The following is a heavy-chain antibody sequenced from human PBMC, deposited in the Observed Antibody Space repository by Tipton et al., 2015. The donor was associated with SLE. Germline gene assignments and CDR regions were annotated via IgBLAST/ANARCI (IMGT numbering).Heavy chain of an antibody. D-gene: IGHD1-1*01. CDR2: VFHSGST. Sequence: TLSLTCAVYGGSFNHYFWSWIRQPPGKGLEWIGEVFHSGSTNYNPSLKSRVTISVDTSKNQFSLKMTSVNAADTALYFCARENWSFSHMDVWGRGTTVTVSS. V-gene: IGHV4-34*12. CDR3: ARENWSFSHMDV. J-gene: IGHJ6*04. CDR1: GGSFNHYF.